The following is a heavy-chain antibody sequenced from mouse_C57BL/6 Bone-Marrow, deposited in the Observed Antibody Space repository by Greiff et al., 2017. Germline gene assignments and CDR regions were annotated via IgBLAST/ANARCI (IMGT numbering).Heavy chain of an antibody. D-gene: IGHD1-1*01. J-gene: IGHJ1*03. CDR2: ISDGGSYT. Sequence: EVQVVESGGGLVKPGGSLKLSCAASGFTFSSYAMSWVRQTPEKRLEWVATISDGGSYTYYPDNVKGRFTISRDNAKNNLYLQMSHLKSEDTAMYYCARGVTTVVAWYFDVWGTGTTVTVSS. V-gene: IGHV5-4*01. CDR1: GFTFSSYA. CDR3: ARGVTTVVAWYFDV.